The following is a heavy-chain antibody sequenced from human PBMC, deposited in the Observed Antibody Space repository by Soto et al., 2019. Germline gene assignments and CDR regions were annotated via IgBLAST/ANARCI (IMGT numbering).Heavy chain of an antibody. D-gene: IGHD3-16*02. CDR1: GFTLSMSA. CDR3: AKDRGIIVKAGDAFDV. CDR2: ISDSGDRT. J-gene: IGHJ3*01. V-gene: IGHV3-23*01. Sequence: EVQLMESGGGLVQPGGSLRLSCAGSGFTLSMSAVSWVRQAPGKGLEWVSYISDSGDRTYYADSVKGRFTISRDRSKNKVSLQMNTLRDEDTALYYCAKDRGIIVKAGDAFDVWGQGTMVTVSS.